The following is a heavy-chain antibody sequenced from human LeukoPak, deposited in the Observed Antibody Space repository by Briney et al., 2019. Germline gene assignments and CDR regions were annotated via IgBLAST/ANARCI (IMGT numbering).Heavy chain of an antibody. CDR2: IWYDGNNK. J-gene: IGHJ4*02. V-gene: IGHV3-33*01. Sequence: GGSLRLSCAASGFAFSGYGLQWVRQAPGKGLEWVAVIWYDGNNKYYEDSVKGRFTISRDNYKNTLYLQMNSLRADHPAVYYCARDCRFGSTTCHDYWGQGTLVTVSS. D-gene: IGHD2-2*01. CDR3: ARDCRFGSTTCHDY. CDR1: GFAFSGYG.